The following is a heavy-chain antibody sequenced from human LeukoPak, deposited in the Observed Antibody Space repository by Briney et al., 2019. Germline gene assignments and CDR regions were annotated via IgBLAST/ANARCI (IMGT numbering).Heavy chain of an antibody. D-gene: IGHD2-15*01. CDR1: GFTFSSYG. Sequence: TGRSLRLSCAASGFTFSSYGMHWVRQAPGKGLEWVAVISYDGSNKYYADSVKGRFTISRDNSKNTLYLQMNSLRAEDTAVYYCARDPNDCSGGSCPPNYWGQGTLVTVSS. V-gene: IGHV3-30*03. J-gene: IGHJ4*02. CDR3: ARDPNDCSGGSCPPNY. CDR2: ISYDGSNK.